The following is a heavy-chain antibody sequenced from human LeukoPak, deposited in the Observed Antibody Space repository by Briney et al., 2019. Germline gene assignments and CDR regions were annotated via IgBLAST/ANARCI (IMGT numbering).Heavy chain of an antibody. CDR2: IYTSGST. Sequence: SQTLSLTCTVSGGSISSYYWSWIRQPAGKGLEWIGRIYTSGSTNYNPSLKSRVTMSVDTSKNQFSLKLSSVTAADTAVYYCARVCYGSGTNDAFDIWGQGTMVTVSS. J-gene: IGHJ3*02. CDR3: ARVCYGSGTNDAFDI. CDR1: GGSISSYY. D-gene: IGHD3-10*01. V-gene: IGHV4-4*07.